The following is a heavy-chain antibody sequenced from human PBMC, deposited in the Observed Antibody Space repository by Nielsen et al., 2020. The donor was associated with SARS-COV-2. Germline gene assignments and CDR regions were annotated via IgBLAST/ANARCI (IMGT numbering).Heavy chain of an antibody. J-gene: IGHJ3*02. Sequence: GESLKISCAASGFTFSSYGMHWVRQAPGKGLEWVAVISYDGSDKYYADSVRGRFTISRDNSEKTLYLQMNSLRAEDTAVYYCAKTPSSGSAFDIWGQGTMVTVSS. CDR1: GFTFSSYG. D-gene: IGHD6-13*01. V-gene: IGHV3-30*18. CDR3: AKTPSSGSAFDI. CDR2: ISYDGSDK.